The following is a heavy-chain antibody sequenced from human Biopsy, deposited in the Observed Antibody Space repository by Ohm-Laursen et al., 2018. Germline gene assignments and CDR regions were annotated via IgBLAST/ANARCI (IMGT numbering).Heavy chain of an antibody. CDR1: GDSVSSGSFY. CDR3: ARGMRSSGWPYFDS. Sequence: SDTLSLTWTVSGDSVSSGSFYWTWIRQPPGRGLEYIGYIYDRGSTANYNPSLESRVTMSVDMPKNQFSLKLSSVTAADTAIYYCARGMRSSGWPYFDSWGQGTLVTVSS. J-gene: IGHJ4*02. CDR2: IYDRGSTA. V-gene: IGHV4-61*01. D-gene: IGHD6-19*01.